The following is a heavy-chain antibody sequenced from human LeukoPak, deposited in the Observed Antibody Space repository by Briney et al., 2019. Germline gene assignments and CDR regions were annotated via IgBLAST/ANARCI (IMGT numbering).Heavy chain of an antibody. D-gene: IGHD3-9*01. J-gene: IGHJ4*02. V-gene: IGHV3-23*01. Sequence: PGGSLRLSCAASGFTFSSSAMSWVRQAPGKGLEWVSAISGSGGSTYYADSVKGRFTISRDNSKNTLYLQMNSLRAEDTAVYYCAKDPGYYDILTGYDYWGQGTLVTVSS. CDR2: ISGSGGST. CDR1: GFTFSSSA. CDR3: AKDPGYYDILTGYDY.